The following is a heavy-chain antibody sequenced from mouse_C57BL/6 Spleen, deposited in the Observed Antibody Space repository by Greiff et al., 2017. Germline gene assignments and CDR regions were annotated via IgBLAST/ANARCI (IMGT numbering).Heavy chain of an antibody. CDR1: GYTFTSYW. J-gene: IGHJ2*01. D-gene: IGHD2-1*01. Sequence: QVQLQQPGAELVKPGASVKLSCKASGYTFTSYWMQWVKQRPGQGLEWIGGIDPSDSYTNYNQKFKGKATLTVDTSSSTAYMQLSSLTSEDSAVYYCARRDGNYYFDYWGQGTTLTVSS. CDR2: IDPSDSYT. CDR3: ARRDGNYYFDY. V-gene: IGHV1-50*01.